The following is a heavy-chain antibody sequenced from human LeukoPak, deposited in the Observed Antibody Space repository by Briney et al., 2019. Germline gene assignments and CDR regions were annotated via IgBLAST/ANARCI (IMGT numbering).Heavy chain of an antibody. D-gene: IGHD4-23*01. CDR3: ATFAVVTPIR. J-gene: IGHJ4*02. CDR1: GGSISSGDYY. CDR2: ISYSGST. V-gene: IGHV4-30-4*01. Sequence: SETLSLTCTVSGGSISSGDYYWSWIRQPPGKGLEWIGYISYSGSTYYNPSLKSRVTISIDTSKNQFSLKLSSVTAADTAVYCCATFAVVTPIRWGQGTLVTVSS.